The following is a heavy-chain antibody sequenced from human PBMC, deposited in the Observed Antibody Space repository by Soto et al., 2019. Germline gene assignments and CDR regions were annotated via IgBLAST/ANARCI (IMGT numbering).Heavy chain of an antibody. CDR2: IYWDDDK. V-gene: IGHV2-5*02. J-gene: IGHJ3*02. CDR1: GFSLSTSGVG. Sequence: QITLKESGPTLVKPTQTLTLTCTFSGFSLSTSGVGVGWIRQPPGKALEWLALIYWDDDKRYSPSLKSRLTITKETSKNQLVLTMTNMDPVDTATYYCAHSPWNDELDAFDIWGQGTMVTVSS. D-gene: IGHD1-1*01. CDR3: AHSPWNDELDAFDI.